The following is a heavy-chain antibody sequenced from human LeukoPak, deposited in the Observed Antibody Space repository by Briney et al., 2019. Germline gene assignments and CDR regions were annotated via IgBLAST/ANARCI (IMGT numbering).Heavy chain of an antibody. V-gene: IGHV4-61*02. J-gene: IGHJ6*03. D-gene: IGHD3-3*01. CDR1: GGSISSGGYY. CDR3: ARDLYDFWSGPYYYYYMDV. CDR2: IYTSGNT. Sequence: SETLSLTCTVSGGSISSGGYYWSWIRQPAGKGLEWIGRIYTSGNTNYNPSLKSRVTMSVDTSKNQFSLKLSSVTAADTAVYYCARDLYDFWSGPYYYYYMDVWGKGTTVTASS.